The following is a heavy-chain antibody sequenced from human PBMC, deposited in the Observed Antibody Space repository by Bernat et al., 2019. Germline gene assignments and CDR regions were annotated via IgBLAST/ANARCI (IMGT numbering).Heavy chain of an antibody. CDR2: IKRKNDGGTT. CDR1: GFSFSNAW. J-gene: IGHJ4*02. D-gene: IGHD2-8*01. V-gene: IGHV3-15*01. CDR3: TTGYCSNGVCYTYFDH. Sequence: EVQLVESGGGLVQPGRSLRLSCTASGFSFSNAWMSWVRQAPGKGLEWVGRIKRKNDGGTTDYAAPVKGRFTISSDDAKTTLYLQMNSLKTEDTAVYYCTTGYCSNGVCYTYFDHWGQGTLVTVSS.